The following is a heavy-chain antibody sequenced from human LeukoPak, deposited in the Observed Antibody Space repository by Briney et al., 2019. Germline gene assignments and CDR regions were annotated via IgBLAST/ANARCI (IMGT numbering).Heavy chain of an antibody. V-gene: IGHV3-53*01. CDR2: IYSGGST. J-gene: IGHJ4*02. Sequence: PGGSLRLSCAASGFTVSSNYMSWVRQAPGKGLEWVSVIYSGGSTYYADSVKGRFTISRDNSKNTLYLQMNSLRAEDTAVYYCARAGGYCGGDCYLGNWGQGTLVTVSS. CDR1: GFTVSSNY. D-gene: IGHD2-21*01. CDR3: ARAGGYCGGDCYLGN.